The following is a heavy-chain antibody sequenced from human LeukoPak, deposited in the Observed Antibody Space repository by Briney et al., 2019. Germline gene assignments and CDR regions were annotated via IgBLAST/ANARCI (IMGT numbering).Heavy chain of an antibody. CDR2: IYYSGST. CDR3: ARDPGRRYFDL. CDR1: GGSISSYY. J-gene: IGHJ2*01. Sequence: SEALSLTCTVSGGSISSYYWSWIRQPPGKGLEWIGYIYYSGSTNYNPSLKSRVTISVDTSKNQFSLKLSSVTAADTAVYYCARDPGRRYFDLWGRGTLVTVSS. V-gene: IGHV4-59*01.